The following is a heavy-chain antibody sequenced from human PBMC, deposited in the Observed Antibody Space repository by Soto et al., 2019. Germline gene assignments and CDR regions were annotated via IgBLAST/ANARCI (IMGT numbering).Heavy chain of an antibody. Sequence: QVQLQQWGAGLLKPSETLSLTCAVYGGSFSGYYWSWIRQPPGKGLEWIGEINHSGSTNYNPSLKSRVTISVDTSKNQFSLKLSSVTAADTAVYYCARVYPTYYDFWSGYSGFSWFDPWGQGTLVTVSS. V-gene: IGHV4-34*01. CDR2: INHSGST. CDR1: GGSFSGYY. J-gene: IGHJ5*02. CDR3: ARVYPTYYDFWSGYSGFSWFDP. D-gene: IGHD3-3*01.